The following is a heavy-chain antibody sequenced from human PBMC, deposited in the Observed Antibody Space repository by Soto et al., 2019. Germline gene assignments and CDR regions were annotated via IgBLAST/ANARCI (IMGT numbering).Heavy chain of an antibody. D-gene: IGHD5-12*01. J-gene: IGHJ6*02. CDR3: ARLGIKCGGTKNYYYYGTDV. CDR1: GGSISSYY. V-gene: IGHV4-59*01. CDR2: IYYSGST. Sequence: PSETLSLTCTVSGGSISSYYRSLIRQPPGKGLEWIGYIYYSGSTTYNPSLKSRVTISVDTSKNQFSLKLSSLTAADTAVYYCARLGIKCGGTKNYYYYGTDVSGQGTSVTVSS.